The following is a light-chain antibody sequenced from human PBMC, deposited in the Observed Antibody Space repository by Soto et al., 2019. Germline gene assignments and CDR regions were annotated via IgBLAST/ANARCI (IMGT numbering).Light chain of an antibody. CDR1: SSDVGGYNY. CDR2: DVS. J-gene: IGLJ7*01. CDR3: SSYTSSSTFAV. Sequence: QSVLTQPASVSGSPGQSITISRTGTSSDVGGYNYVSWYQQHPGKAPKLMIYDVSNRPSGVSNRFSGSKSGHTASLTISGLQAEDEADYYCSSYTSSSTFAVFGGGTQLTVL. V-gene: IGLV2-14*01.